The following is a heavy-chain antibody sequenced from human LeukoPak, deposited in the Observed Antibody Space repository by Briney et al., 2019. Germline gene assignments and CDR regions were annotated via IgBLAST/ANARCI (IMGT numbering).Heavy chain of an antibody. D-gene: IGHD6-13*01. Sequence: PSETLSLTCTVSGVSISSYYWSWIRQPPGKGLEWVGYIYYSGSTNYNPSLKSRVTISVDTSKNQFSLKLSSVTAADTAVYYCAREPYSSSWYNWFDPWGQGTLVTVSS. CDR2: IYYSGST. CDR1: GVSISSYY. V-gene: IGHV4-59*01. J-gene: IGHJ5*02. CDR3: AREPYSSSWYNWFDP.